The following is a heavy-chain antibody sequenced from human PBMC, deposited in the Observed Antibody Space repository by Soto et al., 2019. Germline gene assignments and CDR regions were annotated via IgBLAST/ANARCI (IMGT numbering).Heavy chain of an antibody. CDR3: ARANSHYYGSGSYL. J-gene: IGHJ4*02. CDR1: GFTFSSYS. Sequence: EVQLVESGGGLVKPGGSLRLSCAASGFTFSSYSMNWVRQAPGKGLEWVSSISSSSSYIYYADSVKGRFTISRDNTKNSLYLQMNSLRADDTAVYYCARANSHYYGSGSYLWGQGTLVTVSS. CDR2: ISSSSSYI. D-gene: IGHD3-10*01. V-gene: IGHV3-21*01.